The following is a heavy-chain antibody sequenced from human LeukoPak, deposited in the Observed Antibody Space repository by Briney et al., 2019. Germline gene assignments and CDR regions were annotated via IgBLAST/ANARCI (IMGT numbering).Heavy chain of an antibody. CDR1: GYTFTGYY. Sequence: ASVKVSCKASGYTFTGYYMHWVRQAPGQGLEWMGWINPNSGGTNYAQKFQGRVTMTRDTSISTAYMELSRLRSDDTAVYYCARDLRSGLGYYYYMDVWDKGTKVTVSS. J-gene: IGHJ6*03. CDR3: ARDLRSGLGYYYYMDV. CDR2: INPNSGGT. V-gene: IGHV1-2*02. D-gene: IGHD6-25*01.